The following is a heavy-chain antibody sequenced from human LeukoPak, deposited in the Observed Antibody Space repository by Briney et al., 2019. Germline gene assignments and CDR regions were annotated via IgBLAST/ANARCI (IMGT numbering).Heavy chain of an antibody. Sequence: SETLSLTCTVSGGSISSYYWSWIRQPPGKGLEWIGYIYYSGSTNYNPSLKSRVTISVDTSKNQFSLKLSSVTAADTAVYYCARSTVGDAFDIWGQGTMVTVSS. CDR1: GGSISSYY. CDR3: ARSTVGDAFDI. V-gene: IGHV4-59*01. D-gene: IGHD4-23*01. J-gene: IGHJ3*02. CDR2: IYYSGST.